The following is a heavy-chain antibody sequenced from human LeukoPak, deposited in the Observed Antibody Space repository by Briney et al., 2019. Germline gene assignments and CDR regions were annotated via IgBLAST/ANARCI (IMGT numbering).Heavy chain of an antibody. J-gene: IGHJ4*02. V-gene: IGHV3-74*01. CDR1: GFTLSSYW. D-gene: IGHD6-13*01. Sequence: GGSLRLSCAASGFTLSSYWMHWVRQAPGKELLWVSHLSRDGSSTAYADSVKGRFTISRDHAKNALYLQMHSLRAEDTAVYYCARGETDSSWSTFYYWGQGILATVSS. CDR2: LSRDGSST. CDR3: ARGETDSSWSTFYY.